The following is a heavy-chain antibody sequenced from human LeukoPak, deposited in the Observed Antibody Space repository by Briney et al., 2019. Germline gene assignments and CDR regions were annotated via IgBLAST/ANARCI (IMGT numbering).Heavy chain of an antibody. CDR1: GFTLSTYG. CDR3: AKEIAYSSSWYPPFDY. V-gene: IGHV3-23*01. Sequence: GGTLRLSCAASGFTLSTYGMIWVRQAPGKGLEWVSVISGSGGKTYYADSVKGRFTISRDNSKNTLYLQMNSLRAEDTAVYYCAKEIAYSSSWYPPFDYWGQGTLVTVSS. CDR2: ISGSGGKT. D-gene: IGHD6-13*01. J-gene: IGHJ4*02.